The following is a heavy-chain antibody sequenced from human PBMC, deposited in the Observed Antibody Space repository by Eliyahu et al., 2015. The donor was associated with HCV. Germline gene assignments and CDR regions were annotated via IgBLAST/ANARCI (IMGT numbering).Heavy chain of an antibody. J-gene: IGHJ4*02. CDR3: ARHISSGYYFDYYFDY. D-gene: IGHD3-22*01. V-gene: IGHV5-51*01. CDR2: IYPGDSDT. Sequence: MGIIYPGDSDTRYSPSFQGQVTISADKSISTAYLQWSSLKASDTAMYYCARHISSGYYFDYYFDYWGQGTLVTVSS.